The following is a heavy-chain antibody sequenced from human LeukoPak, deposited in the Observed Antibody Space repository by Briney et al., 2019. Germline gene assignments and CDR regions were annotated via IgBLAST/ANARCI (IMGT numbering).Heavy chain of an antibody. CDR3: TRVVLSGSYPLCDS. D-gene: IGHD1-26*01. Sequence: EESLKISCKGSGYSFSNYWIGWVRQMPGKGLEWMGIIYPGDSDTRYSPSFQGQVTISADKSISTAYLQWSSLKASDTAMYYCTRVVLSGSYPLCDSWGQGTLVTVSS. V-gene: IGHV5-51*01. CDR2: IYPGDSDT. CDR1: GYSFSNYW. J-gene: IGHJ4*02.